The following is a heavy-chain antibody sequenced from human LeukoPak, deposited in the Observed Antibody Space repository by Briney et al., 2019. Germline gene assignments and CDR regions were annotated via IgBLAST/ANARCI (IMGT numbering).Heavy chain of an antibody. J-gene: IGHJ4*02. CDR1: GGSISSYY. Sequence: SETLSLTCTVSGGSISSYYWSWIRQPAGKGLEWIGRIYTSGSTNYNPSLKSRVTMSVDTSENQFSLKQSSVTAADTAVYYCARSGGHYDFWSGYHPFDYWGQGTLVTVSS. CDR3: ARSGGHYDFWSGYHPFDY. V-gene: IGHV4-4*07. CDR2: IYTSGST. D-gene: IGHD3-3*01.